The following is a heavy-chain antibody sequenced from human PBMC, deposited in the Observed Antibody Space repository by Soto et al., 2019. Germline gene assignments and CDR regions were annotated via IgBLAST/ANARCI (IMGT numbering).Heavy chain of an antibody. CDR2: ISGSGGST. D-gene: IGHD2-15*01. Sequence: XGSLRLTFAASGFTFSSYAMSWVRQAPGKGLEWVSAISGSGGSTYYADSVKGRFTISRDNSKNTLYLQMNSLRAEDTAVYYCAKDLAGMDVWGQGTTVTVSS. V-gene: IGHV3-23*01. J-gene: IGHJ6*02. CDR3: AKDLAGMDV. CDR1: GFTFSSYA.